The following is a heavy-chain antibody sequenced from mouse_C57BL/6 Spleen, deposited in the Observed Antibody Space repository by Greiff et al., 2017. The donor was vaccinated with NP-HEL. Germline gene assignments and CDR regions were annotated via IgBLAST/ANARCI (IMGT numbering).Heavy chain of an antibody. CDR3: ARVETAQATAWFAY. CDR1: GYSITSGYY. D-gene: IGHD3-2*02. CDR2: ISYDGSN. V-gene: IGHV3-6*01. J-gene: IGHJ3*01. Sequence: EVQLVESGPGLVKPSQSLSLTCSVTGYSITSGYYWNWLRAFPGNNLEWMGYISYDGSNNYNPSLKNRISITRDTSKNQFFLKLNSVTTEDTATYYCARVETAQATAWFAYWGQGTLVTVSA.